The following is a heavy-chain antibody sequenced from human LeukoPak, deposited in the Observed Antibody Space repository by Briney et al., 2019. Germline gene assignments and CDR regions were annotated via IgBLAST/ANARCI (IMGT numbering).Heavy chain of an antibody. CDR2: IYTSGST. V-gene: IGHV4-61*02. J-gene: IGHJ4*02. Sequence: SQTLSLTCTVSGGSISSGSYYWSWIRQPAGKGLEWIGRIYTSGSTNYNPSLKSRVTISVDTSKNQFSLKLSSVTAADTAVYYCARGTFGAAGMGYWGQGTLVTVSS. CDR3: ARGTFGAAGMGY. D-gene: IGHD6-13*01. CDR1: GGSISSGSYY.